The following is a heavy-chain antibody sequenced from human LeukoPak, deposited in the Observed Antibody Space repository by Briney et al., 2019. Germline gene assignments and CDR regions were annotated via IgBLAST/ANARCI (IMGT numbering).Heavy chain of an antibody. CDR1: VYTFTDYH. Sequence: ASVKVSCKASVYTFTDYHMHWVRQAPGQGLAWMGWINPNSGVANYAQNFQGRVTMTRDTAISTAYMELSRLRFDDTAVYYCARLNNTSRFDYWGQGTLVTVSS. CDR2: INPNSGVA. D-gene: IGHD2-2*01. V-gene: IGHV1-2*02. CDR3: ARLNNTSRFDY. J-gene: IGHJ4*02.